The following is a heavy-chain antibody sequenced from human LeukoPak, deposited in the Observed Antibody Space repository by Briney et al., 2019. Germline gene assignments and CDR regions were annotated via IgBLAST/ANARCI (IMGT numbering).Heavy chain of an antibody. CDR1: RDSVSSNSVA. CDR2: TYYRSQWHY. J-gene: IGHJ4*02. V-gene: IGHV6-1*01. Sequence: SQTLSLTCAISRDSVSSNSVAWNWIRQTPSRGLEWLGRTYYRSQWHYDYAVSVKSRIIINPDTSKNQFSLHLHSVTPEDTAVYYCARSSIKSFDYWGQGTLVTVSS. CDR3: ARSSIKSFDY.